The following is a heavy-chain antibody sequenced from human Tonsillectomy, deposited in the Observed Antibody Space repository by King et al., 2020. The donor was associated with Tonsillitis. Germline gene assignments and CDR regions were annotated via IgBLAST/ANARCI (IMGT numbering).Heavy chain of an antibody. D-gene: IGHD3-16*01. Sequence: VQLVEAGGGLVKPGGSLRLSCTASGFAFSNYNVNWVRQAPGKGLEWGSSCGLSSSYIYYAESVKGRFTISRDNARNSVYLQMFSLRTDGRAVYYCATEPRCLRFVMFDHWGQGTRVTVPS. CDR3: ATEPRCLRFVMFDH. CDR1: GFAFSNYN. J-gene: IGHJ4*02. V-gene: IGHV3-21*01. CDR2: CGLSSSYI.